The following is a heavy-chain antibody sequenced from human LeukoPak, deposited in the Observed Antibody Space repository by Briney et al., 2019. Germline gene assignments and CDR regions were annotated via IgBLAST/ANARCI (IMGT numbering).Heavy chain of an antibody. Sequence: GASVKVSCKDSGKPFPRYAMHWVRQAPGQRLEWMGWNNAGNGNTKYSQKFQGGVTITRDTSASTAYMELSRLRSEDTAVYYCAGGGSSGPNDYWGQGTLVTVPS. D-gene: IGHD6-19*01. J-gene: IGHJ4*02. CDR3: AGGGSSGPNDY. CDR2: NNAGNGNT. V-gene: IGHV1-3*01. CDR1: GKPFPRYA.